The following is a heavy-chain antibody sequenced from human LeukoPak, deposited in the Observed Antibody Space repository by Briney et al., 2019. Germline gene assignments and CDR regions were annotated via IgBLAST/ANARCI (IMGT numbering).Heavy chain of an antibody. D-gene: IGHD5-24*01. CDR3: ARGAGYNYPYYFDY. CDR2: ITASGTAM. CDR1: GFTFSSYS. Sequence: PGGSLRLSCAASGFTFSSYSMNWVRQAPGKGLEWVSHITASGTAMFYADSVKGRFTISRDNAKNSLYLQMNSLRDEDTAVYYCARGAGYNYPYYFDYWGQGTLVTVSS. J-gene: IGHJ4*02. V-gene: IGHV3-48*02.